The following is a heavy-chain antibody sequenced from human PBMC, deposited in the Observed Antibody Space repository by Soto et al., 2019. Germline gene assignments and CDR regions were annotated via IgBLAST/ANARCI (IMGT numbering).Heavy chain of an antibody. Sequence: QVQLVESGGGVVQAGRSLRLSCAASGFTFSNYGMHWVRQTPGKGLEWVALILYDGSNKYYADSVKGRFTISRENSKNTLYLQVSSLRAEDTAVYYCAKSRDAYNFYFYYGMDVWGQGTTVTVSS. D-gene: IGHD2-2*01. CDR1: GFTFSNYG. J-gene: IGHJ6*02. V-gene: IGHV3-30*18. CDR2: ILYDGSNK. CDR3: AKSRDAYNFYFYYGMDV.